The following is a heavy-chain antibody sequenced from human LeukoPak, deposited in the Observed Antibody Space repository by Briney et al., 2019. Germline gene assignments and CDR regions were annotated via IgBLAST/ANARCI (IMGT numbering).Heavy chain of an antibody. D-gene: IGHD2-15*01. CDR2: IYPGDSDT. CDR3: ARHLAGGGSCYSDDCYYYYMDV. J-gene: IGHJ6*03. CDR1: GYSFTGYW. V-gene: IGHV5-51*01. Sequence: GESLKISCKGSGYSFTGYWIGWVRQMPGKGLDCMGIIYPGDSDTRYSPSFQGQVTISADKSISTAYLQWSSLKASDTAMYYCARHLAGGGSCYSDDCYYYYMDVWGKGTTVTVSS.